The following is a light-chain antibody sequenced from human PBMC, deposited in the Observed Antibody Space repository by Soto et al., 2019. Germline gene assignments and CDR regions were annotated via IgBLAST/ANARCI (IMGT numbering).Light chain of an antibody. CDR2: GAS. CDR1: QSVSRN. J-gene: IGKJ4*01. Sequence: EIVMTQSPATLSVSPRERATLSCRASQSVSRNLAWYQQKPGQAPRLLVSGASTRATGIPATFSGSGSGTEFTLTISSLQSEDFAIYYCQQYNGWPLTFGGGTKVEIK. V-gene: IGKV3-15*01. CDR3: QQYNGWPLT.